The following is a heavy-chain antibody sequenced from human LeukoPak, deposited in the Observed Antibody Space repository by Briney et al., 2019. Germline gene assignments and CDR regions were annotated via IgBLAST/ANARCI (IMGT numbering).Heavy chain of an antibody. CDR2: ITTGSIV. V-gene: IGHV3-21*01. CDR3: ARAPHGDYEIDY. CDR1: GFTSSSYS. Sequence: GGSLRPSCVASGFTSSSYSMNWVRQAPGRGLEWVSSITTGSIVHYADSLRDRLTVSRDNAKNSVFLLMNRLRAEDTGVYYCARAPHGDYEIDYWGQGTLVTVSS. D-gene: IGHD4-17*01. J-gene: IGHJ4*02.